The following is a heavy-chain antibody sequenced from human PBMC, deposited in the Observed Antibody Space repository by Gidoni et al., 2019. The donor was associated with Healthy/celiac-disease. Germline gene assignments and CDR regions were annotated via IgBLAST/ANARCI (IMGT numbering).Heavy chain of an antibody. D-gene: IGHD6-13*01. CDR3: TAYSSSWYRRGSSEYFQH. V-gene: IGHV3-30-3*01. J-gene: IGHJ1*01. CDR1: GLTLSSYA. CDR2: ISYDGSNK. Sequence: QVQLVESGGGVVQPGRSLRLSCAASGLTLSSYAMHWVRQAPGKGLEWVAVISYDGSNKYYADSVKGRFTISRDNSKNTLYLQMNSLRAEDTAVYYCTAYSSSWYRRGSSEYFQHWGQGTLVTVSS.